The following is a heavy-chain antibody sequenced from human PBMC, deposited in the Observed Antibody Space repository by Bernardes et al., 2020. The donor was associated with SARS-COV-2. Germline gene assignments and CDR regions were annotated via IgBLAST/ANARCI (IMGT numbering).Heavy chain of an antibody. CDR1: GFTFRDYY. CDR3: ARDQWRPDYYYGLDV. V-gene: IGHV3-72*01. J-gene: IGHJ6*02. CDR2: NRGHGANYTR. D-gene: IGHD6-19*01. Sequence: GGSLRLACSASGFTFRDYYMDWGHQAPGKALEWVGRNRGHGANYTREYASSVKGRFTISRDDSKNSVYLQMNSLKIEDTAVYYCARDQWRPDYYYGLDVWGQGTKVTVS.